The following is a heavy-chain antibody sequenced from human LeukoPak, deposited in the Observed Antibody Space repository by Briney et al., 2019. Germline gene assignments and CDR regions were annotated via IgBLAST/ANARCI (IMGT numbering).Heavy chain of an antibody. CDR2: INPNSGGT. CDR3: ARDLFSRYGEVD. Sequence: ASVKVSCKASGYTFTGYYMHWVRQAPGQGLEWMGWINPNSGGTNYAQEFQGWVTMTRDTSISTAYMELSRLRSDDTAVYYCARDLFSRYGEVDWGQGTLVTVSS. V-gene: IGHV1-2*04. J-gene: IGHJ4*02. D-gene: IGHD3-9*01. CDR1: GYTFTGYY.